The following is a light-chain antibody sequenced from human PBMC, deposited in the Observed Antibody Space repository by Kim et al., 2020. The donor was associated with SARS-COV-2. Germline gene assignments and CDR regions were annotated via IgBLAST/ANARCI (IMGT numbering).Light chain of an antibody. Sequence: CTGERATVSGRDSESVSSRYVAWYKQRPGKAPRLLIYGASSRDTGIPDRFSGSGSGTDFTSTIRRLEPEDIEVYYCKQDGRSPKTFGQGTKLEI. V-gene: IGKV3-20*01. CDR2: GAS. CDR3: KQDGRSPKT. J-gene: IGKJ1*01. CDR1: ESVSSRY.